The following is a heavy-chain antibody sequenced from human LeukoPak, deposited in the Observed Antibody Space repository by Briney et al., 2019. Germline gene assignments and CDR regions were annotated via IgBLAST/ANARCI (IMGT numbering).Heavy chain of an antibody. Sequence: SETLSLTCTVSGGSISSYYWGWIRQPPGKGLEWIGSIYYSGSTYYNPSLKSRVTISVDTSKNQFSLKLSSVTAADTAVYYCARVLRDSYGHDYWGQGTLVTVSS. J-gene: IGHJ4*02. CDR3: ARVLRDSYGHDY. CDR1: GGSISSYY. CDR2: IYYSGST. D-gene: IGHD5-18*01. V-gene: IGHV4-39*07.